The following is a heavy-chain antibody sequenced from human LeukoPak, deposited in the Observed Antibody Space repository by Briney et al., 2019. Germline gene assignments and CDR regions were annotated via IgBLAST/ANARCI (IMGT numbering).Heavy chain of an antibody. CDR1: GYTFTSYG. V-gene: IGHV1-18*04. CDR2: ISAYNGNT. D-gene: IGHD4-17*01. Sequence: ASVKVSCKASGYTFTSYGISWVRQAPGQGLEWMGWISAYNGNTNYAQKLQDRVTTTTDTSTSTAYMELRSPRSDDTAEYYCVRTYYGDRPFDYWGQGTLVTVSS. CDR3: VRTYYGDRPFDY. J-gene: IGHJ4*02.